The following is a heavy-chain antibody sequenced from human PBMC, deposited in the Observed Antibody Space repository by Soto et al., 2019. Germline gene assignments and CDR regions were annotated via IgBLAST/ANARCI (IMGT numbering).Heavy chain of an antibody. V-gene: IGHV1-18*01. J-gene: IGHJ3*02. Sequence: ASVKVSCKASGYTFTIYGISWVRQAPGQGLEWMGWISAYNGNTNYAQKLQGRVTMTTDTSTSTAYMELRSLRSDDTAVYYCARVWITMIVVIAKGGGETYDIWRQEAMVTVSS. D-gene: IGHD3-22*01. CDR1: GYTFTIYG. CDR2: ISAYNGNT. CDR3: ARVWITMIVVIAKGGGETYDI.